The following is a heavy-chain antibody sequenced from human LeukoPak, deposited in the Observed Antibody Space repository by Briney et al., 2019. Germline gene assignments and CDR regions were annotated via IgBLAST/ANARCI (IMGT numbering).Heavy chain of an antibody. V-gene: IGHV1-46*01. CDR1: GYTFTSYY. J-gene: IGHJ4*02. CDR2: INPSGGST. CDR3: ARDLEREQQLDLIDY. D-gene: IGHD6-13*01. Sequence: ASVKVSCKASGYTFTSYYMHWVRQAPGQGLEWMGIINPSGGSTSYAQKFQGRVTMTRDTSTSTVYMELSSLRSEDTAVYYCARDLEREQQLDLIDYWGQGTLVTVSS.